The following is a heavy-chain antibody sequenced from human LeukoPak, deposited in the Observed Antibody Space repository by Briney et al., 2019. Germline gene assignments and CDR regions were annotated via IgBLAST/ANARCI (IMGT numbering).Heavy chain of an antibody. V-gene: IGHV3-23*01. D-gene: IGHD3-9*01. J-gene: IGHJ4*02. Sequence: PEGSLRLSCAASGFTFSSYAMSWVRQAPGKGLKWVSAISGSGGSTYYADSVKGRFTISRDNSKNTLYLQMNSLRAEDTAVYYCAKVLLRYFDWLSCPDYWGQGTLVTVSS. CDR3: AKVLLRYFDWLSCPDY. CDR2: ISGSGGST. CDR1: GFTFSSYA.